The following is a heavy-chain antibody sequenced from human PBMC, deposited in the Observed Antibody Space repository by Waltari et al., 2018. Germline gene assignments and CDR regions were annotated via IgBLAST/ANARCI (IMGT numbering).Heavy chain of an antibody. CDR2: IYYSGRT. Sequence: QVQLQESGPGLVKPSQTLSLTCTVSGGSISSGGYSWSWIRQPPGKGLEWIGYIYYSGRTYYNPSLKSRVTISVDTSKNQFALKLSSVTAADTAVYYCARNIAAAAALVDYWGQGTLVTVSS. D-gene: IGHD6-13*01. J-gene: IGHJ4*02. CDR1: GGSISSGGYS. CDR3: ARNIAAAAALVDY. V-gene: IGHV4-31*03.